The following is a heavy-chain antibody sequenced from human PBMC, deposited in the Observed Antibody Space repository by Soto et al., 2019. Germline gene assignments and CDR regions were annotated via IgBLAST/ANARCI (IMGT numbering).Heavy chain of an antibody. J-gene: IGHJ4*02. CDR1: GGSFTSNNW. V-gene: IGHV4-4*02. Sequence: SETLSLTCAVSGGSFTSNNWWTWVRQPPGQGLEWIGEIYRTGSTNYNPSLKSRVTIPLDKSENQFSLKVTSLTAADTAVYYCATRDPGTSVDYWGQGTLVTVSS. CDR2: IYRTGST. D-gene: IGHD1-7*01. CDR3: ATRDPGTSVDY.